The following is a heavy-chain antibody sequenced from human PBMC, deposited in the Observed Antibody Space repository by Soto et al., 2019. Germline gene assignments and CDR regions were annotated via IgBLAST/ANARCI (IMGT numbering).Heavy chain of an antibody. V-gene: IGHV3-23*01. D-gene: IGHD6-6*01. CDR2: ISGSGGST. CDR3: AKQGAARPHYYYYGMDV. J-gene: IGHJ6*02. CDR1: GFTFSSYA. Sequence: GGSLRLSCAASGFTFSSYAMSWVRQAPGKGLEWVSAISGSGGSTYYADSVKGRFTISRDNSKNTLYLQMNSLRAEDTAVYYCAKQGAARPHYYYYGMDVWGQGXTVTVYS.